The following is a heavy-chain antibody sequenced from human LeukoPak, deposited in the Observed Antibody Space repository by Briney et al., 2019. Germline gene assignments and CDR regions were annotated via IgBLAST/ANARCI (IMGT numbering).Heavy chain of an antibody. J-gene: IGHJ4*02. CDR2: ISSSSSYI. CDR1: GFTFSSYS. D-gene: IGHD3-10*01. Sequence: PGGSLRLSCAASGFTFSSYSMNWVRQAPGKGLEWVSSISSSSSYIYYADSVKGRFTLSRDNAKNSLYLQMNSLRAEDTAVYYCARYGSGSYYNDYWGQGTLVTVSS. V-gene: IGHV3-21*01. CDR3: ARYGSGSYYNDY.